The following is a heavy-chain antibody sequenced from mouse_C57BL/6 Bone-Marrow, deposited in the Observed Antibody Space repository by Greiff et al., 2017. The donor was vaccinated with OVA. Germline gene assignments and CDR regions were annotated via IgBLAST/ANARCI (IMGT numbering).Heavy chain of an antibody. CDR2: IDPSDSYT. V-gene: IGHV1-50*01. D-gene: IGHD4-1*01. CDR1: GYTFTSYW. CDR3: ARDPNWDVGFAY. J-gene: IGHJ3*01. Sequence: QVQLQQPGAELVKPGASVKLSCKASGYTFTSYWMQWVNQRPGQGLEWIGEIDPSDSYTNYNQKFKGKATLTVDTSSSTAYMQLSSLTSEDSAVYYCARDPNWDVGFAYWGQGTLVTVSA.